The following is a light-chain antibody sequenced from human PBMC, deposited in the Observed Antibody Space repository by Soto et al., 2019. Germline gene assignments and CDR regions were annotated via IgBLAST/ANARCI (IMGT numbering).Light chain of an antibody. CDR1: QSVSSN. Sequence: EIVMTQSPATLSVSPGERATLSCRASQSVSSNLAWYQQKPGQAPRLLIYGASTRATGIPARFSGSGSGTEFTLTVSSQQSEDFAVYYCQQYHDWPWTFGQGTKVESK. CDR2: GAS. V-gene: IGKV3-15*01. J-gene: IGKJ1*01. CDR3: QQYHDWPWT.